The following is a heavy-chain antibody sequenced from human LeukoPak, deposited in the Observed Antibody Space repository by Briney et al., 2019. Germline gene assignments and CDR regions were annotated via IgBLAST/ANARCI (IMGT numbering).Heavy chain of an antibody. V-gene: IGHV3-7*01. CDR3: ARGVYAFDI. CDR2: IKEDESEK. D-gene: IGHD5/OR15-5a*01. Sequence: PGGSLRLSCAASGFTFSSYWMSWVRQAPGKGLEWLANIKEDESEKYYVDAVKGRFTISRDNAKNSVFLQMNSLRVEDTAVYYCARGVYAFDIWGQGTMVTVSS. CDR1: GFTFSSYW. J-gene: IGHJ3*02.